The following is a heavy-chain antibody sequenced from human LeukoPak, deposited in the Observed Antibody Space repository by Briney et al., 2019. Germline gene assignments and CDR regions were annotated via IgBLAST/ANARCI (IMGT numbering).Heavy chain of an antibody. CDR2: ISSSGSTI. Sequence: GGSLRLSCAASGFTFGGYEMNWVRQAPGKGLEWVSYISSSGSTINYADSVKGRFTISRDNAKNSLYLQMSSLRAEDTAVYYCASFYDSNGRDYWGQGTLVTVSS. D-gene: IGHD3-22*01. J-gene: IGHJ4*02. CDR1: GFTFGGYE. V-gene: IGHV3-48*03. CDR3: ASFYDSNGRDY.